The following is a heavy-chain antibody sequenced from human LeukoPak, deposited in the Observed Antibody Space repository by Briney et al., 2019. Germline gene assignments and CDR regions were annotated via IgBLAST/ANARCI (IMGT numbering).Heavy chain of an antibody. D-gene: IGHD3-9*01. CDR3: ARGIGYFDWLFFS. CDR2: INPNGDYI. V-gene: IGHV3-21*06. Sequence: SGGSLRLSCAASGFILSSYNMNWVRQAPGKGLEWVSSINPNGDYIYYADSVKGRFTISRDNAKNSLYLQMTSLKAEDTAVYFCARGIGYFDWLFFSWGQGTLLTVSS. J-gene: IGHJ5*02. CDR1: GFILSSYN.